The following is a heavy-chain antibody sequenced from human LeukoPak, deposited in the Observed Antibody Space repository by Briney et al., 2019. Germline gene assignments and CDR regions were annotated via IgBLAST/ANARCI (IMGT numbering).Heavy chain of an antibody. CDR3: ARVTSATRIVDI. D-gene: IGHD6-25*01. CDR1: GGSISSYY. CDR2: IYYSGST. Sequence: SETLSLTCTVSGGSISSYYWSWIRQPPGKGLEWIGYIYYSGSTNYNPSLKSRVTISVDTSKNQFSLKLSSVTAADTAVYYCARVTSATRIVDIWGQGTVVTVSS. V-gene: IGHV4-59*01. J-gene: IGHJ3*02.